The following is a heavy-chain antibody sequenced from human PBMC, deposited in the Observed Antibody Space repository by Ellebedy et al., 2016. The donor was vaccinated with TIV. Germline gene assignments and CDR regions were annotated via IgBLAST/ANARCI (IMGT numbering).Heavy chain of an antibody. CDR2: ISSSSYI. V-gene: IGHV3-21*01. D-gene: IGHD1-14*01. CDR1: GFTFSSYS. CDR3: ARRNSHDY. J-gene: IGHJ4*02. Sequence: GESLKISCAASGFTFSSYSMNWVRQAPGKGLEWVSSISSSSYIYYADSVKGRFTISRDNAKNSLYLQMNSLRAEDTAVYYCARRNSHDYWGQGTLVTVSS.